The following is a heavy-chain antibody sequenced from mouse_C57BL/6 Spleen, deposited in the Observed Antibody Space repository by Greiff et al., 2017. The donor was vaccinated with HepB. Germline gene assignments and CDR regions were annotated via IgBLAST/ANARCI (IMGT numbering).Heavy chain of an antibody. CDR1: GYTFTDYY. Sequence: EVQLQQSGPELVKPGASVKISCKASGYTFTDYYMNWVKQSHGKSLEWIGDINPNNGGTSYNQKFKGKATLTVDKSSSTAYMELRSLTSEDSAVYYCAYYYGSSSFDYWGQGTTLTVSS. D-gene: IGHD1-1*01. V-gene: IGHV1-26*01. CDR2: INPNNGGT. J-gene: IGHJ2*01. CDR3: AYYYGSSSFDY.